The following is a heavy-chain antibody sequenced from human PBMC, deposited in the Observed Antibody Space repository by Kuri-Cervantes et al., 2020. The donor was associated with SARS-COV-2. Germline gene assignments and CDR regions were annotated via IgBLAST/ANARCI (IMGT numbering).Heavy chain of an antibody. CDR1: GFTFSDYY. V-gene: IGHV3-53*01. CDR3: ARAPTPNSSGWYGYYYYGMDV. D-gene: IGHD6-19*01. Sequence: GGSLRLSCAASGFTFSDYYMSWIRQAPGKGLEWVSVIYSGGSTYYADSVKGRFTISRDNSKNTLYLQMNSLRAEDTAVYYCARAPTPNSSGWYGYYYYGMDVWGQGTTVTVSS. CDR2: IYSGGST. J-gene: IGHJ6*02.